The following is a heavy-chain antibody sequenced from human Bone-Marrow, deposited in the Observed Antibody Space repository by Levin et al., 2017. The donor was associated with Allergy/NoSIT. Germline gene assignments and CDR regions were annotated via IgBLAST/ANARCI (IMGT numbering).Heavy chain of an antibody. CDR2: IDWDDEK. CDR3: ARTYCTGGRGCSGLSWHFDL. CDR1: GFSITTNGMR. Sequence: NESGPTLVKPSQALALTCSFSGFSITTNGMRLSWVRQPPGKALEWLARIDWDDEKFYSASLKTRLTISKDTSTNQVVLTMTNVDPLDTATYYCARTYCTGGRGCSGLSWHFDLWGRGTLVTVSS. J-gene: IGHJ2*01. V-gene: IGHV2-70*04. D-gene: IGHD2-8*02.